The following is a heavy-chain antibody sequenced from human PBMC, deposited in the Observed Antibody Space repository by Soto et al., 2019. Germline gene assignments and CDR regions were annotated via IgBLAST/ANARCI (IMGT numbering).Heavy chain of an antibody. V-gene: IGHV4-30-4*01. Sequence: PSETLSLTCTVSGGSISSGDYYWSWIRQPPRKGLEWIGYIYYSGSTYYNPSLKSRVTISVDTSKNQFSLKLSSVTAADTAVYYCARDFPTSGHYGGLHWGQGTLVTVSS. D-gene: IGHD3-22*01. CDR2: IYYSGST. CDR1: GGSISSGDYY. J-gene: IGHJ1*01. CDR3: ARDFPTSGHYGGLH.